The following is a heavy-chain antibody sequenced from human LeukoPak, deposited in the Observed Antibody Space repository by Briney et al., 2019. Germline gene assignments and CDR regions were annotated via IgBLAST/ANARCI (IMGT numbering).Heavy chain of an antibody. D-gene: IGHD6-19*01. CDR2: IIPLLGIT. Sequence: SVKVSCKASGGTFSSYAISWVRQAPGQGLEWMGRIIPLLGITNYAQKFQGKVTITADKSTTTGYMELNSLRPEDTAVYYCARESWAVAGTIDYWGQGTLVTVSS. CDR3: ARESWAVAGTIDY. V-gene: IGHV1-69*04. J-gene: IGHJ4*02. CDR1: GGTFSSYA.